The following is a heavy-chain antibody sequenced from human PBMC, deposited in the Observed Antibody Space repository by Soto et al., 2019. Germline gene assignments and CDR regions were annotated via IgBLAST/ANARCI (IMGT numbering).Heavy chain of an antibody. CDR2: ISYDGSNK. CDR3: AKDLGEEWELIDY. J-gene: IGHJ4*02. CDR1: GFTFSSYG. V-gene: IGHV3-30*18. Sequence: PGGSLRLSCAASGFTFSSYGMHWVRQAPGKGLEWVAVISYDGSNKYYADSVKGRFTISRDNSKNTLYLQMNSLRAEDTAVYYCAKDLGEEWELIDYWGQGTLVTVSS. D-gene: IGHD1-26*01.